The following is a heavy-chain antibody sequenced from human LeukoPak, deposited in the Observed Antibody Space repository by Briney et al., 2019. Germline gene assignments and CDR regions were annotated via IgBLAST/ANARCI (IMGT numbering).Heavy chain of an antibody. J-gene: IGHJ4*02. CDR2: VYYRGST. CDR3: ARASSHGGYDAYYFDY. V-gene: IGHV4-39*07. Sequence: SETLSLTCTVSGGSISSSSYYWGWIRQRPGKGLEWIGSVYYRGSTYYNPSLKSRVTISLDTSKNQFSLKLTSVTAADTAVYYCARASSHGGYDAYYFDYWGQGTLVTVSS. CDR1: GGSISSSSYY. D-gene: IGHD5-12*01.